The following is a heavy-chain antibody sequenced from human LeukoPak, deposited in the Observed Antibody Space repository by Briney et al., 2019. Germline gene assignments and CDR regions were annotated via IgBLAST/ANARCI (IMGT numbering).Heavy chain of an antibody. D-gene: IGHD2-2*01. V-gene: IGHV6-1*01. CDR3: ARRLTQYDCFDP. J-gene: IGHJ5*02. CDR1: GDSVSSNSV. CDR2: TYYRSTWYN. Sequence: SQTLSLTCAISGDSVSSNSVRNWIRQSPSRGLEWLGRTYYRSTWYNDYAVSVRGRITVNPDISKNQFSLHLNSVTPEDTAVYYCARRLTQYDCFDPWGQGILVTVSS.